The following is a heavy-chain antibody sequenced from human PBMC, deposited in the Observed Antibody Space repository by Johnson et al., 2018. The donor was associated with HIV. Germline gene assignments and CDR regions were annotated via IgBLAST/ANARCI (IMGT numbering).Heavy chain of an antibody. CDR1: GFSFNRYA. CDR3: ARGGSVYDSSGSYAFDI. CDR2: ISFDGSNK. V-gene: IGHV3-30*04. D-gene: IGHD3-22*01. Sequence: QVQLVESGGGVVQPGRYVRLSCVASGFSFNRYAMHWVRQAPGKGLEWVAVISFDGSNKYQADSVKGRFTISRDSSKNTLYLQMNSLRAEDTAVYYCARGGSVYDSSGSYAFDIWGQGTMVTVSS. J-gene: IGHJ3*02.